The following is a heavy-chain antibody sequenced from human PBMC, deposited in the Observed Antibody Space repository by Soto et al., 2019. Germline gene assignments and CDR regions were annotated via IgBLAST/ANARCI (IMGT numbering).Heavy chain of an antibody. J-gene: IGHJ5*02. CDR1: GYSISRGYY. V-gene: IGHV4-38-2*01. CDR3: ARIESIGGFGEFLSWVDP. D-gene: IGHD3-10*01. CDR2: IYHSGRT. Sequence: SETLSLTCGVSGYSISRGYYWGWIRQPPGKGLEWIGSIYHSGRTYYNPSLKSRVSISVDVSKDQFPLKLNSVTATDTAVYYCARIESIGGFGEFLSWVDPWGQGTLVTVSS.